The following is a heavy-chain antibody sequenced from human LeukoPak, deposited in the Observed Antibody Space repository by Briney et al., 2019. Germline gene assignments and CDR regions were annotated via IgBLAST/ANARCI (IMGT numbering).Heavy chain of an antibody. D-gene: IGHD2-21*01. J-gene: IGHJ5*02. CDR2: MNPNSGNT. V-gene: IGHV1-8*01. CDR3: ARDINCGGDCYFNWFDP. CDR1: GYTFTSYD. Sequence: ASVKVSCKASGYTFTSYDINWVRQATGQGLEWMGWMNPNSGNTGYAQKFQGRVTMTRNTSISTAYMELSSLRSEDTAVYYCARDINCGGDCYFNWFDPWGQGTLVTVSS.